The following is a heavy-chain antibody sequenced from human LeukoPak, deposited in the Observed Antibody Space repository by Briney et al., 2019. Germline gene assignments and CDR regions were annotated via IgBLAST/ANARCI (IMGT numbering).Heavy chain of an antibody. CDR2: IKQDGSEK. CDR3: AKWDGMAHFDY. J-gene: IGHJ4*02. D-gene: IGHD5-24*01. V-gene: IGHV3-7*01. Sequence: PGGSLRLSCAASGFTFSSYWMRWVRQAPGKGQDWVANIKQDGSEKHYVDYVKGRFTISRDNAKNSLYLQMNCLRAEDTAVYYCAKWDGMAHFDYWGQGTLVTVSS. CDR1: GFTFSSYW.